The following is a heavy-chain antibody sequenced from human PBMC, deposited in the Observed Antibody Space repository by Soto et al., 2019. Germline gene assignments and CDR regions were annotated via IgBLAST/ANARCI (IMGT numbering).Heavy chain of an antibody. Sequence: GGSLRLSCAASGFTFSSYGMHWVRQAPGKGLEWVAVISYDGSNKYYADFLKGRFTISRDNAKNSLFLQMNSLRAEDTAVFYFAFYYCSGGSCYSKVDALFDYWGQGTLVTVSS. V-gene: IGHV3-30*03. D-gene: IGHD2-15*01. CDR1: GFTFSSYG. CDR3: AFYYCSGGSCYSKVDALFDY. CDR2: ISYDGSNK. J-gene: IGHJ4*02.